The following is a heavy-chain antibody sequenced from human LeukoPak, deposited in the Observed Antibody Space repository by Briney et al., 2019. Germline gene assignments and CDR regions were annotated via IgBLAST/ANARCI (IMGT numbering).Heavy chain of an antibody. CDR1: GGSFSGYY. D-gene: IGHD3/OR15-3a*01. V-gene: IGHV4-34*01. CDR3: ASRRDWLLQSYWYFDL. J-gene: IGHJ2*01. Sequence: ASETLCLTCAVYGGSFSGYYWSWIRQPPGKGLEWIWEINHSGSTNYNPALKSRGTIFVDTSKNQFSLKLSSSTAADAAVYYCASRRDWLLQSYWYFDLWGRGTLVTVSS. CDR2: INHSGST.